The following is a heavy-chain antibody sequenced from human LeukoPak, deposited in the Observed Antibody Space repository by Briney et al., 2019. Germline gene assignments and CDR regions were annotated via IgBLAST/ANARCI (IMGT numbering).Heavy chain of an antibody. Sequence: SETLSLTCTVSGGSISSSSYYWGWIRQPPGKGLEWIGSIYYSGSTYYNPSLKSRVTISVDTSKNQFSLKLSSVTAADTAVYYCVRHIRYSSSPGLDYWGQGTLVTVSS. J-gene: IGHJ4*02. CDR1: GGSISSSSYY. D-gene: IGHD6-13*01. CDR3: VRHIRYSSSPGLDY. V-gene: IGHV4-39*01. CDR2: IYYSGST.